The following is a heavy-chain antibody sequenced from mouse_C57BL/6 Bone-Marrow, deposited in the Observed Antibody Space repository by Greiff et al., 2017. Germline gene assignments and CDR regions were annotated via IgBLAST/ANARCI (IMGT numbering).Heavy chain of an antibody. CDR3: ARDYYGSSYGFDY. J-gene: IGHJ2*01. D-gene: IGHD1-1*01. V-gene: IGHV1-55*01. CDR2: IYPGSGST. Sequence: QVQLQQSGAELVKPGASVKMSCKASGYTFTSYWITWVKQRPGQGLEWIGDIYPGSGSTNYNEKFKSKATLTVDTSSSTAYMQLSSLTSEDSAVYYCARDYYGSSYGFDYWGQGTTLTVSS. CDR1: GYTFTSYW.